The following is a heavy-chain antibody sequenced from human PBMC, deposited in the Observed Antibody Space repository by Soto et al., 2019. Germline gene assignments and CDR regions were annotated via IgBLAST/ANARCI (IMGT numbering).Heavy chain of an antibody. CDR2: INHSGST. D-gene: IGHD3-10*01. V-gene: IGHV4-34*01. CDR1: GGSFSGYY. CDR3: ARGRRLLWFGELLYYWYFDL. Sequence: PSETLSLTCAVYGGSFSGYYWSWIRQPPGKGPEWIGEINHSGSTNYNPSLKSRVTISVDTSKNQFSLKLSSVTAADTAVYYCARGRRLLWFGELLYYWYFDLWGRGTLVTVSS. J-gene: IGHJ2*01.